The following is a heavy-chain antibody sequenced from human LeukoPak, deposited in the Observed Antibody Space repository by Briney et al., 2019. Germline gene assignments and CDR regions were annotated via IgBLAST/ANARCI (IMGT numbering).Heavy chain of an antibody. CDR3: ARAQGDSSGYYFDY. D-gene: IGHD3-22*01. CDR1: GYSISSGYH. J-gene: IGHJ4*02. Sequence: SETLSLTCTVSGYSISSGYHWGWIRQPPGKGLEWIGSIYHSGSTYYNPSLKSRVTISVDTSKNQFSLKLSSVTAADTAVYYCARAQGDSSGYYFDYWGQGTLVTVSS. CDR2: IYHSGST. V-gene: IGHV4-38-2*02.